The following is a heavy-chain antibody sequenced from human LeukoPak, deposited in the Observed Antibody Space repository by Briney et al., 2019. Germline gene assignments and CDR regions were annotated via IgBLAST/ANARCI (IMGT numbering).Heavy chain of an antibody. D-gene: IGHD6-6*01. J-gene: IGHJ4*02. CDR2: ISSDGSST. Sequence: GGSLRLSCPASGFTFSSYWMHWVRQAPGTGLVWVSRISSDGSSTSYADSVKGRFTISRDNAKNTLYLQMNSLRAEDTAVYYCARDGEQLVPIDYWGQGTLVTVSS. V-gene: IGHV3-74*01. CDR3: ARDGEQLVPIDY. CDR1: GFTFSSYW.